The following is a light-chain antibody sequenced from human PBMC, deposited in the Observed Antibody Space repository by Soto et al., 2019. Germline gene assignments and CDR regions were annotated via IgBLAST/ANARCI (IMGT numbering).Light chain of an antibody. Sequence: QSVLTQPPSVSAAPGQKVTISCSGSSSNIGNNYVSCYQQLPCTAPKLLIYENNKRPSGIPDRFSGSKSGTSATLGITGLQTGDEADYYCGTWDSSLSAWVFGGGTKVTV. V-gene: IGLV1-51*02. CDR3: GTWDSSLSAWV. CDR1: SSNIGNNY. J-gene: IGLJ3*02. CDR2: ENN.